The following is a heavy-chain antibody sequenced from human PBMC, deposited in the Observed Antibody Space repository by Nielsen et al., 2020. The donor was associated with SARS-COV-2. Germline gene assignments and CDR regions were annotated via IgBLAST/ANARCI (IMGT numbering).Heavy chain of an antibody. CDR2: ISGSGGST. CDR1: GFTFSSYA. D-gene: IGHD3-16*01. CDR3: AKDRLGKGDAFDI. Sequence: GESLKISCAASGFTFSSYAMSWVRQAPGKGLEWVSAISGSGGSTYYADSVKGRFTISRDNSKNTLYLQMNSLRAEDTAVYYCAKDRLGKGDAFDIWGQGTMVTVSS. J-gene: IGHJ3*02. V-gene: IGHV3-23*01.